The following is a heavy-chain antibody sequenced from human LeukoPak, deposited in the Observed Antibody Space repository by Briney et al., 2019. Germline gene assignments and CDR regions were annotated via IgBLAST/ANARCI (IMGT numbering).Heavy chain of an antibody. Sequence: GGSLRLSCAASGFTFSSYGMHWVRQAPGKGLEWVAVISYDGSNKYYADSVKGRFTISRDNSKNTLYLQMNSLRAEDTAVYYCAKEYCSGGSCYFAGVPLDYWGQGTLVTVSS. D-gene: IGHD2-15*01. V-gene: IGHV3-30*18. J-gene: IGHJ4*02. CDR3: AKEYCSGGSCYFAGVPLDY. CDR2: ISYDGSNK. CDR1: GFTFSSYG.